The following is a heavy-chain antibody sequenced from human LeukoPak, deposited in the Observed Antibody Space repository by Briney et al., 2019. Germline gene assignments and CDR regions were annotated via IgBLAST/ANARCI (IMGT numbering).Heavy chain of an antibody. CDR2: ISSSGSTI. D-gene: IGHD3-3*01. J-gene: IGHJ4*02. Sequence: GGSLRLSCAASGFTFSDYYMSWIRQAPGKGLEWVSYISSSGSTIYYADSVKGRFTISRDNAKNSLYLQMNSLRAEDTAVYYYARDPYDFWSGYYMPDYWGQGTLVTVSS. CDR3: ARDPYDFWSGYYMPDY. V-gene: IGHV3-11*04. CDR1: GFTFSDYY.